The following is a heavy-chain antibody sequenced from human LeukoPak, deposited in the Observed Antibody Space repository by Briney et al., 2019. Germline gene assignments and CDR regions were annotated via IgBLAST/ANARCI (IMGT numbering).Heavy chain of an antibody. V-gene: IGHV3-48*03. CDR1: GFDLSTYK. J-gene: IGHJ5*02. Sequence: PGGSLRLSCAASGFDLSTYKMNWFRKAPGKGLEWIADITISGHTKNYADSVKGRFTISRDNARTSLYLQMNSLRFEDTGVYYCARGDPHADLWGQGTLVTVSS. CDR2: ITISGHTK. CDR3: ARGDPHADL.